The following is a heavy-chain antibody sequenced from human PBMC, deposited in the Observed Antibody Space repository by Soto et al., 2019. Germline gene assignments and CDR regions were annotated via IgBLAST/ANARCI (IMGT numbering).Heavy chain of an antibody. V-gene: IGHV1-3*01. D-gene: IGHD2-2*01. Sequence: QVQLVQSGAEVKKPGASVKVSCKASGYTFTSYAMHWVRQAPGQRLEWMRWINAGNGNTKYSQKYQGRVTITRDTSASTAYMELSSLRSEDTAVYYCARDQDSVVVPAAPSGWFDPWGQGTLVTVSS. CDR2: INAGNGNT. CDR3: ARDQDSVVVPAAPSGWFDP. J-gene: IGHJ5*02. CDR1: GYTFTSYA.